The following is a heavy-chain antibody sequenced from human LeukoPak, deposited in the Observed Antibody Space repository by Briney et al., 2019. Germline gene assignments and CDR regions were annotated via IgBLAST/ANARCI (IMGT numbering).Heavy chain of an antibody. CDR2: ISKSSSAI. CDR1: GFTFSIYN. Sequence: PGGSLRLSCAAAGFTFSIYNMNWVRQAPGKGLEWVSHISKSSSAIYYADSVKGRFTISRDNAKNSLYLQMSSLRDDDTAVYYCARDFRGNYSIDYWGQGTLVTVSS. V-gene: IGHV3-48*02. D-gene: IGHD1-26*01. J-gene: IGHJ4*02. CDR3: ARDFRGNYSIDY.